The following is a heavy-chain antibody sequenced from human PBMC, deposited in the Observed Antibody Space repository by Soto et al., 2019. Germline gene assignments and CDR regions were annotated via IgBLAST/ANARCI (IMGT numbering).Heavy chain of an antibody. CDR1: GYTFTSYG. V-gene: IGHV1-18*01. J-gene: IGHJ3*02. D-gene: IGHD4-4*01. CDR2: ISAYNGET. Sequence: GASVKVSCKASGYTFTSYGISGVRQAPGQGLERMGWISAYNGETIYAQKFQGRVTMTEDTSTDTAYMELSSLRSEDTAVYYCATTRNGAFDIWGQGTMVTVSS. CDR3: ATTRNGAFDI.